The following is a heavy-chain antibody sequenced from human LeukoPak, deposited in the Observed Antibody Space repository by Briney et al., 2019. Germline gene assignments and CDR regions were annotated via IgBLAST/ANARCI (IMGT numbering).Heavy chain of an antibody. CDR1: GYTFTSYG. D-gene: IGHD3-22*01. Sequence: ASVKVSCKASGYTFTSYGISWVRQAPGQGREWMGWISAYNGNTNYAQKLQGRVTMTTDTSTSTAYMELRSLRSDDTDVYYCAREGYYYDSSGYTFDYWGQGTLVTVSS. CDR2: ISAYNGNT. J-gene: IGHJ4*02. CDR3: AREGYYYDSSGYTFDY. V-gene: IGHV1-18*01.